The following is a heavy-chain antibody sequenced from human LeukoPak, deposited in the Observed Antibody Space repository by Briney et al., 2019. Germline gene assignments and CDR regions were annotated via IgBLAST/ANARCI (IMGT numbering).Heavy chain of an antibody. CDR2: IHYDGSNK. V-gene: IGHV3-30*02. D-gene: IGHD3-10*01. CDR1: GFTFSSYE. Sequence: PGGSLRLSCAASGFTFSSYEMNWVRQAPGKGLEWVAFIHYDGSNKYYANSVKGRFTISRDNSKNTLYLHMNSLRAEDTAVYYCAKDPIRGVRPYYFSSWGQGTLVTVSS. CDR3: AKDPIRGVRPYYFSS. J-gene: IGHJ4*02.